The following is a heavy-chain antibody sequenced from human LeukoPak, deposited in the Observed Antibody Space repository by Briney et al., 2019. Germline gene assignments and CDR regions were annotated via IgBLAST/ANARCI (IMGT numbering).Heavy chain of an antibody. Sequence: GASVSVSYKASGYTFTVYYMHWVRQAPGQGREWMGWINPKSGGTNYAQKFQGRVTMTRDTSINTAYMDLSSLRSDDTAVYYCARDRAILAMDYEFDYWGQGTLVTVSS. D-gene: IGHD3-16*01. J-gene: IGHJ4*02. CDR1: GYTFTVYY. CDR2: INPKSGGT. V-gene: IGHV1-2*02. CDR3: ARDRAILAMDYEFDY.